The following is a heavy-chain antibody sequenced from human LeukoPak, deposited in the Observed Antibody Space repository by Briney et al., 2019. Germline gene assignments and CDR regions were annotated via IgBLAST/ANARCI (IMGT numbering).Heavy chain of an antibody. CDR2: IYYSGSS. CDR3: ARNRDGYNSFDY. V-gene: IGHV4-31*03. J-gene: IGHJ4*02. CDR1: GGSINHGGYY. Sequence: SETLSLTCTVSGGSINHGGYYWSWIRQHPGKGLEWIGYIYYSGSSYYNPSLRSRVTISVDTSKNYFSLKLSSVTAADTAVYYCARNRDGYNSFDYWGQGTLVTVSS. D-gene: IGHD5-24*01.